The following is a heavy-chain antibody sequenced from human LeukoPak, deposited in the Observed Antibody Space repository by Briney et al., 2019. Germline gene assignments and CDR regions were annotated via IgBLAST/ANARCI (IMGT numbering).Heavy chain of an antibody. J-gene: IGHJ4*02. D-gene: IGHD2-15*01. CDR2: NNAFGART. V-gene: IGHV3-23*01. Sequence: GGSLRLSCEASGFTFSGYAMSWVRQAPGKGLEWVSSNNAFGARTYYADSVKGRFTISRDNSKNTLYLQMNSLRAEDTALYYCAKVALGYCSGSSCYYFDYGGQGTLVTVSS. CDR3: AKVALGYCSGSSCYYFDY. CDR1: GFTFSGYA.